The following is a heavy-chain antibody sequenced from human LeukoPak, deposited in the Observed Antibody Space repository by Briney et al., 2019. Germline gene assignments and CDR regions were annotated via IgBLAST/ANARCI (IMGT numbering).Heavy chain of an antibody. CDR1: GFTFTNYA. D-gene: IGHD3-10*01. Sequence: PGRSLRLSCAASGFTFTNYAMHWVRQAPGKGLEWVSIISYEGSEKYYADSVKGRFTISRDSSRNTLYLQMNSLRPEDTAVYYCARGREAGNRRLAGDDYWGQGTLVIVSS. CDR2: ISYEGSEK. V-gene: IGHV3-30*01. CDR3: ARGREAGNRRLAGDDY. J-gene: IGHJ4*02.